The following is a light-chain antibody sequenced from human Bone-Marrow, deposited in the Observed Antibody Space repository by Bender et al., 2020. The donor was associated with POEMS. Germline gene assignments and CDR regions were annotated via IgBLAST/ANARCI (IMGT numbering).Light chain of an antibody. J-gene: IGLJ3*02. V-gene: IGLV2-11*01. CDR2: GYN. CDR1: SSDVGGYNY. Sequence: QSALTQPRSVSGSPGQSITISCTGTSSDVGGYNYVSWYQQHPGKAPKLIIYGYNNRPSGVPDRFSGSKSGTSASLAITGLQAEDEGDYYCQSYDNSLGGWVFGGGTKLTVL. CDR3: QSYDNSLGGWV.